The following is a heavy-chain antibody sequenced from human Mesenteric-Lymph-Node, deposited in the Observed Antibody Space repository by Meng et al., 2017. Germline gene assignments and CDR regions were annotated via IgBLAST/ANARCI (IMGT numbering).Heavy chain of an antibody. V-gene: IGHV5-51*01. CDR1: GYSFTSYW. D-gene: IGHD3-10*01. J-gene: IGHJ6*02. CDR2: IYPGDSDT. Sequence: GESLKISCKGSGYSFTSYWIGWVRQMPGKGLEWMGIIYPGDSDTRYSPSIQGQVAFSVDKSISTAYLQWSSLKASDTAMYYCARVLGSGSYDYYYYGMDVWGQGTTVTVSS. CDR3: ARVLGSGSYDYYYYGMDV.